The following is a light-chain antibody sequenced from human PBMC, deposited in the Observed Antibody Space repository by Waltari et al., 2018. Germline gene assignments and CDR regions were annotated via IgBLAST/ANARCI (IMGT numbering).Light chain of an antibody. J-gene: IGLJ3*02. Sequence: QTVVTQEPSLSVSPGGTVTLTCGLTSGSVSVGNYPPWYQLTPGQAPRTPIYYTNIRSSGVPDRFSGSILGNKAALTITGAQADDESDYHCMLYLNGESRVFGGGTKLTVL. V-gene: IGLV8-61*01. CDR2: YTN. CDR3: MLYLNGESRV. CDR1: SGSVSVGNY.